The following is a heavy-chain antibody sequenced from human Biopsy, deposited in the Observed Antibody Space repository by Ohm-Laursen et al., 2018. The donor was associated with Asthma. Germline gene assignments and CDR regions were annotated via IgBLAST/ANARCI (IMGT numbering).Heavy chain of an antibody. J-gene: IGHJ4*02. D-gene: IGHD3-16*01. CDR3: ARDFSRAIMIGGGREHYFDF. V-gene: IGHV3-30*03. CDR2: ISYDGSTK. CDR1: GFSFSEFV. Sequence: FLRLSCAASGFSFSEFVMHWVRQAPGKGLEWVAVISYDGSTKYYADPVKGRFTISRDNSKNTLYLQMNSLSPEDTAVYYCARDFSRAIMIGGGREHYFDFWGQGTLVTVSS.